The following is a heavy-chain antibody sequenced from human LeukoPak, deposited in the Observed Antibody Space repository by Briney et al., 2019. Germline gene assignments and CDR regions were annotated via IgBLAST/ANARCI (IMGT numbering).Heavy chain of an antibody. V-gene: IGHV3-48*03. D-gene: IGHD5-12*01. Sequence: GGSLRLSCAASGFTFSSYEMNWVRQAPGKGLEWVSYIGSGGTTISYADSVKGRFTISRDNAMNSLYLQMNSLRAEDTAVYYCAREYSGVFDYWGQGTLVTVSS. CDR3: AREYSGVFDY. CDR2: IGSGGTTI. J-gene: IGHJ4*02. CDR1: GFTFSSYE.